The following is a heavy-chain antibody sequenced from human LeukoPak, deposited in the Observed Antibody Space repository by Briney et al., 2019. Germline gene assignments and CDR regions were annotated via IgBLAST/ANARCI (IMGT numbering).Heavy chain of an antibody. CDR3: ARGYSSGLTDY. Sequence: ASVKVSCKVSGYTLTELSMHWVRQATGQGLEWMGWMNPNSGNTGYAPKFQGTVTMTRDTSVNTAYMELSSLTSEDTAMYYCARGYSSGLTDYWGQGTLVTVSS. CDR2: MNPNSGNT. V-gene: IGHV1-8*01. J-gene: IGHJ4*02. D-gene: IGHD6-19*01. CDR1: GYTLTELS.